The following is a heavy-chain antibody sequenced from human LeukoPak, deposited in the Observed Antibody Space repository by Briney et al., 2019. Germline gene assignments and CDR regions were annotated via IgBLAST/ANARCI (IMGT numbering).Heavy chain of an antibody. Sequence: GGSLRLSCAASGFTFSSYGMHWVRQAPGKGLEWVAVIWYDGSNKYYADSVKGRFTISRDNSKNTLYLQMNSLRAEDTAVYYCARDSRTGIVVVPAAALFARPPPRRLGGMDVWGKGTTVTVSS. CDR2: IWYDGSNK. J-gene: IGHJ6*04. CDR3: ARDSRTGIVVVPAAALFARPPPRRLGGMDV. V-gene: IGHV3-33*01. D-gene: IGHD2-2*01. CDR1: GFTFSSYG.